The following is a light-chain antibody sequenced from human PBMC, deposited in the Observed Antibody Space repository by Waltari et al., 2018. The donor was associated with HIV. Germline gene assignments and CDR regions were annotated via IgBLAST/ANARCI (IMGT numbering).Light chain of an antibody. CDR1: QSVSSY. CDR2: DAS. CDR3: QQRSNWPPYT. Sequence: EIVLTQSPATLSFSPGERATLPCSASQSVSSYLAWYQQKPGQAPRLLTYDASKSATGIPARFSGSGSETDFTLTITSLEPEDFAVYYCQQRSNWPPYTFGQGTKLEIK. J-gene: IGKJ2*01. V-gene: IGKV3-11*01.